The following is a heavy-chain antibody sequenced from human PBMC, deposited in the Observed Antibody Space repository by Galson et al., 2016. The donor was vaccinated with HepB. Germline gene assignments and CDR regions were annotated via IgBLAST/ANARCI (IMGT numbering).Heavy chain of an antibody. Sequence: SLRLSCAASGFSFNTYSMHWVRQAPGKGLEWVAAITSAGDKQYYTDSVRGRFTISRDNSNNMMYLQMNSPRPEDTSVYYCARDAMGRGSGSYSAFDYWGQGTLVAVSS. V-gene: IGHV3-30*04. J-gene: IGHJ4*02. CDR2: ITSAGDKQ. CDR3: ARDAMGRGSGSYSAFDY. D-gene: IGHD1-26*01. CDR1: GFSFNTYS.